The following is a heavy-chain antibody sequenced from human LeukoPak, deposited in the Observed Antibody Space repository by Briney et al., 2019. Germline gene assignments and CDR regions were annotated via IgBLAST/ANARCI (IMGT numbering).Heavy chain of an antibody. CDR3: ARDFARRVYDSSGKDAFDI. CDR1: GFTFSSYS. Sequence: GGSLRLSCAASGFTFSSYSMNWVRQAPGKGLEWVSSISSSSYIYYADSVKGRFTISRDNAKNSLYLQMNSLRAEDTAVYYCARDFARRVYDSSGKDAFDIWGQGTMVTVSS. V-gene: IGHV3-21*01. J-gene: IGHJ3*02. D-gene: IGHD3-22*01. CDR2: ISSSSYI.